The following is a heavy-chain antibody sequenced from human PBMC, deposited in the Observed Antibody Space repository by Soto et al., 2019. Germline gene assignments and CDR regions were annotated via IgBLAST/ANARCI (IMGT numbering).Heavy chain of an antibody. CDR1: GYTFTSYA. Sequence: QVQLVQSGAEEKKPGASVKVSCKASGYTFTSYAMHWVRQAPGQRLEWMGWINAGNGNTKYSQKFQGRVTITRDTSASTAYMELSSLRSEDTAVYCWARGVARWYFDLWGRGTLVTVSS. D-gene: IGHD5-12*01. J-gene: IGHJ2*01. CDR2: INAGNGNT. V-gene: IGHV1-3*05. CDR3: ARGVARWYFDL.